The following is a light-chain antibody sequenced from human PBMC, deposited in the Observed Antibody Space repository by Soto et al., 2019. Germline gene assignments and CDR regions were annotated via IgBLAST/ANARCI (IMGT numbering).Light chain of an antibody. CDR2: GAS. CDR1: QSVSSSY. J-gene: IGKJ2*01. CDR3: QQYCSSPLYT. Sequence: EIVLTQSPGTLSLSPGERATLSCRASQSVSSSYLAWYQQKPGQAPRLLIYGASSRATGIPDRFSGSGSGTAFTLTISSLEPQDFAVYYCQQYCSSPLYTFGQGTKLEIK. V-gene: IGKV3-20*01.